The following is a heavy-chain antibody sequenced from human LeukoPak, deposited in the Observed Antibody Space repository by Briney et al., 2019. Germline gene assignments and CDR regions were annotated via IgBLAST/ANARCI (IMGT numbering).Heavy chain of an antibody. CDR2: INSDGSIT. V-gene: IGHV3-74*03. CDR1: GFTLSSHW. CDR3: ASLMGQQLGYFDY. J-gene: IGHJ4*02. D-gene: IGHD6-13*01. Sequence: GGSLRLSCAACGFTLSSHWMYWVRQAPGKGLVWVSRINSDGSITTYADSVKGRFTISRDNAKNTLYLQMNSLRPEDTAVYYCASLMGQQLGYFDYWGQGNLVTVSS.